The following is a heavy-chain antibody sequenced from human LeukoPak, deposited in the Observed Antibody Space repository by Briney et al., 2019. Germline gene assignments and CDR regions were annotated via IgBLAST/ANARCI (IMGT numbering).Heavy chain of an antibody. V-gene: IGHV4-34*01. J-gene: IGHJ4*02. Sequence: SETLSLTCAVYVGSFSGYYWSWIRQPPGKGLEWIGEINHSGSTNYNPSLKSRVTISVDTSKNQFSLKLSSVTAADTAVYYCARGGGWYDFDYWGQGTLVTVSS. CDR2: INHSGST. D-gene: IGHD6-19*01. CDR1: VGSFSGYY. CDR3: ARGGGWYDFDY.